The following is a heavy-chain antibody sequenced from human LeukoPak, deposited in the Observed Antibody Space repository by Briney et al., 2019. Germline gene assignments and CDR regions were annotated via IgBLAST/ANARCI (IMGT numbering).Heavy chain of an antibody. D-gene: IGHD3-3*01. V-gene: IGHV3-23*01. Sequence: GGSLRLSCVASGFTLNSYDLSWVRQAPRKGLDWVSAIGSGGSAFYADSVKGRFTISRDNSKNTVYLQMNSLRAEDTAVYYCAKVSWSGSDRDYWGQGTLLTVSS. CDR1: GFTLNSYD. CDR3: AKVSWSGSDRDY. J-gene: IGHJ4*02. CDR2: IGSGGSA.